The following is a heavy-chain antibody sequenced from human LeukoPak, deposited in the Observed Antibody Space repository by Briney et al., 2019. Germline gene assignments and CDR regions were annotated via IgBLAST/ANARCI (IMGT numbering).Heavy chain of an antibody. CDR2: IMPIFGTP. J-gene: IGHJ4*02. V-gene: IGHV1-69*01. Sequence: SVKVSCKASGGIFSSYVMNWVRQAPGQGPEWMGGIMPIFGTPNYAQKFQGRVTITADESTSTAYMELSSLRFEDTAVYFCARGGGDILTGYPYYFDNWGQGTLVTVSS. CDR3: ARGGGDILTGYPYYFDN. CDR1: GGIFSSYV. D-gene: IGHD3-9*01.